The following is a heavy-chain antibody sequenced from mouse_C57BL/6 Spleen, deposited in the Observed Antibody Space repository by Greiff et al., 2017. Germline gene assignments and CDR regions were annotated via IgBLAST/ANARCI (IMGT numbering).Heavy chain of an antibody. Sequence: EVHLVESGGGLVKPGGSLKLSCAASGFTFSDYGMHWVRQAPVKGLEWVAYISSGSSTIYYADTVKGRFTISRDNAKNTLFLQMNSLRSEDTAMYYCARDYSNYYAMDYWGQGTSVTVSS. J-gene: IGHJ4*01. D-gene: IGHD2-5*01. CDR2: ISSGSSTI. V-gene: IGHV5-17*01. CDR1: GFTFSDYG. CDR3: ARDYSNYYAMDY.